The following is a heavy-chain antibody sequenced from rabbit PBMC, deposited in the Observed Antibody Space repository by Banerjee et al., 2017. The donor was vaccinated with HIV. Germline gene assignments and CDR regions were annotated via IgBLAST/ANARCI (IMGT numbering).Heavy chain of an antibody. Sequence: QEQLEESGGGLVQPEGSLTLTCTASGFSFSSSYWVCWVRQAPGKGLEWIGCIYTGSDNTYYASWAKGRFTISKTSSTTVTLQMTSLTAADTATYFCARASYVGYNYNLWGPGTLVTVS. V-gene: IGHV1S45*01. CDR1: GFSFSSSYW. CDR3: ARASYVGYNYNL. D-gene: IGHD7-1*01. J-gene: IGHJ4*01. CDR2: IYTGSDNT.